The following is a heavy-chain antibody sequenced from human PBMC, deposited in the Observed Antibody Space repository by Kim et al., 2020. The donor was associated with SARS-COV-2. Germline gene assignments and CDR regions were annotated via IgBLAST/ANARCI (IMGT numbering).Heavy chain of an antibody. V-gene: IGHV6-1*01. J-gene: IGHJ4*02. CDR3: ARGELDY. D-gene: IGHD1-7*01. Sequence: KWYYDYALTEKSRITINPDTSKNQFSLQLNSVTPEDTAVYYCARGELDYWGQGTLVTVSS. CDR2: KWYY.